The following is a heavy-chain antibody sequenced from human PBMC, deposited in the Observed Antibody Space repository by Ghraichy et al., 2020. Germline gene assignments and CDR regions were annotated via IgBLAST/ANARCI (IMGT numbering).Heavy chain of an antibody. Sequence: GGSLRLSCAASGFTFDDYAMHWVRQVPGKGLEWVSVISGDGDNTYYTDSVKGRFIISRDNSNNPLYLQMSSLRTEDTALYYCAKDRRGTGTTLAWGQGTLFTVSP. CDR2: ISGDGDNT. J-gene: IGHJ5*02. CDR3: AKDRRGTGTTLA. CDR1: GFTFDDYA. V-gene: IGHV3-43*02. D-gene: IGHD1-7*01.